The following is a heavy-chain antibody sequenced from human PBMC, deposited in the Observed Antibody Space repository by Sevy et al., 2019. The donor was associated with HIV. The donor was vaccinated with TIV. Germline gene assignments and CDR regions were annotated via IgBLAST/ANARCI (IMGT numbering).Heavy chain of an antibody. CDR1: GFSLSTTEVG. J-gene: IGHJ3*02. D-gene: IGHD3-22*01. Sequence: SGPTLVNPTQTLTLTCTFSGFSLSTTEVGVGWIRQPPGKALEWLALIYWNDDRRYSPSLKSRLTITKDTSKNHVVLTMTNMDPVDTATYYCAHTSYDTSGYYNHDAFDIWGQGTMVTVSS. CDR2: IYWNDDR. V-gene: IGHV2-5*01. CDR3: AHTSYDTSGYYNHDAFDI.